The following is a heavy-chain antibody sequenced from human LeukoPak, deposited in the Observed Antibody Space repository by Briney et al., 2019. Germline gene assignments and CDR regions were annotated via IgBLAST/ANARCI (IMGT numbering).Heavy chain of an antibody. CDR2: INPSGGST. J-gene: IGHJ5*02. Sequence: GASVKVSCKASGYTFTSYYMHWVRQAPGQGLEWMGIINPSGGSTSYAQKFQGRVTMTRDMSTSTYYMELSSLRSEDTAVYYCARDNSVEDTAWWFDPWGQGTLVTVSS. D-gene: IGHD4-23*01. CDR1: GYTFTSYY. V-gene: IGHV1-46*01. CDR3: ARDNSVEDTAWWFDP.